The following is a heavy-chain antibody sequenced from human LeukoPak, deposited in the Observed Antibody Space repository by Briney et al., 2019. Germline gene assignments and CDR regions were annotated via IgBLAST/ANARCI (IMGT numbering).Heavy chain of an antibody. V-gene: IGHV4-59*12. CDR2: IYYSGST. CDR1: GGSISSYY. Sequence: PSETLSLTCTVSGGSISSYYWSWIRQPPGKGLEWIGYIYYSGSTNYNPSIKSRVTISVDTSKNQFSLKLSSVTAADTAVYYCARETYSGSYYGYFDYWGQGTLVTVSS. J-gene: IGHJ4*02. D-gene: IGHD1-26*01. CDR3: ARETYSGSYYGYFDY.